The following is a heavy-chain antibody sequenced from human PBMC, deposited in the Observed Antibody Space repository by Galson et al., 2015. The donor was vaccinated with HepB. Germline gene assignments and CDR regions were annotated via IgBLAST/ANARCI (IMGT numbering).Heavy chain of an antibody. CDR3: ATRGPYGDRGLYDC. D-gene: IGHD2-8*01. CDR1: GFTFSSYA. CDR2: ISGSGGGT. J-gene: IGHJ4*02. V-gene: IGHV3-23*01. Sequence: SLRLSCAASGFTFSSYAMSWVRQAPGKGLEWVSAISGSGGGTYYADSVKGRFTISRDNSKNTLYLQMNSLRAEDTAVYYCATRGPYGDRGLYDCWGQGTLVTVSS.